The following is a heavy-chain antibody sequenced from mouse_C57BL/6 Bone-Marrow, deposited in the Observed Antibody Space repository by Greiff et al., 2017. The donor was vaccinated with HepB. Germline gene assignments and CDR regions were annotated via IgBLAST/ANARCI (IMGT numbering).Heavy chain of an antibody. J-gene: IGHJ4*01. V-gene: IGHV1-69*01. Sequence: QVQLQQPGPELVMPGASVKLSCKASGYTFTSYWMHWVKQRPGQGLEWIGEIDPSDSYTNYNQKFKGKSTLTVDKSSSTSYMQLSSLTSEDSAVYYGARESGYDHYAMDDWGQGTSVTVSS. D-gene: IGHD2-2*01. CDR2: IDPSDSYT. CDR1: GYTFTSYW. CDR3: ARESGYDHYAMDD.